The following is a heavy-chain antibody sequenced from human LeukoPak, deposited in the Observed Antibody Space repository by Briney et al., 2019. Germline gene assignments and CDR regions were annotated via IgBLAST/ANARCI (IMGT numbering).Heavy chain of an antibody. Sequence: SETLSLTCAVYGGSFSGYYWSWIRQPPGKGLEWIGEINHSGSTNYNPSLKSRVTISVDTSKSQFSLKLSSVTAADTAVYYCARGYIVVVVAATDSFYDYWGQGTLVTLSA. D-gene: IGHD2-15*01. CDR3: ARGYIVVVVAATDSFYDY. CDR2: INHSGST. CDR1: GGSFSGYY. V-gene: IGHV4-34*01. J-gene: IGHJ4*02.